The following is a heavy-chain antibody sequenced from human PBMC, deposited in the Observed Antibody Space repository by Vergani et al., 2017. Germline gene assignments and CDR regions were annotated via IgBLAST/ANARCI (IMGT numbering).Heavy chain of an antibody. CDR1: GYSFTSYW. J-gene: IGHJ6*02. Sequence: EVQLVQSGAEVKKPGESLKISCKGSGYSFTSYWIGWVRQMPGKGLEWMGIIYPGDSDTRYSPSFQGQVTISADKSISTAYLQWSSLKASDTAMYYCESTSRVDTAMVYYYGMDVWGQGTTVTVSS. V-gene: IGHV5-51*01. D-gene: IGHD5-18*01. CDR2: IYPGDSDT. CDR3: ESTSRVDTAMVYYYGMDV.